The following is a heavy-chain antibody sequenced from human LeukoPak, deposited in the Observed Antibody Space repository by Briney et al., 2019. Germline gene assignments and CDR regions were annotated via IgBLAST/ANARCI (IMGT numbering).Heavy chain of an antibody. Sequence: GRSLRLSCAASGFTFSSYAMHWVRQAPGKGLEWVAVISYDGSNKYYADSVKGRFTISRDNAKNSLYLQMNSLRAEDTAIYYCATSRGYDSGYRALELPPSPVDWGQGTLVTVSS. CDR2: ISYDGSNK. CDR3: ATSRGYDSGYRALELPPSPVD. CDR1: GFTFSSYA. J-gene: IGHJ4*02. D-gene: IGHD5-18*01. V-gene: IGHV3-30*04.